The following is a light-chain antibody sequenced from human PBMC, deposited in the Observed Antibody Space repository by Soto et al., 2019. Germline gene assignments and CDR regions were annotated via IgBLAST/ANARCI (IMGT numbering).Light chain of an antibody. V-gene: IGKV1-5*03. CDR1: QSISIW. J-gene: IGKJ2*01. CDR2: KAS. CDR3: QQYSSYSYT. Sequence: DIQMTQSPFTLSASVGDRVTITCRASQSISIWLAWYQQKPGKAPKLLLYKASSLESGVPSRVRGSGSGTEFTLTISSLQPDEFATYYCQQYSSYSYTFGQGTRLEIK.